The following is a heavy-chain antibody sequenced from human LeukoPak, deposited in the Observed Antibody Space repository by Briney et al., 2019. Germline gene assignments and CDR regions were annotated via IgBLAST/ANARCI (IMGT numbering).Heavy chain of an antibody. D-gene: IGHD3-9*01. CDR3: AGGDILTGSYYFGY. J-gene: IGHJ4*02. CDR1: GGSISSYY. Sequence: SETLSLTCTVSGGSISSYYWSWIRQPPGKGLEWIGYIYYSGSTNYNPSLKSRVTISVDTSKNQFSLKLSSVTAADTAVYYCAGGDILTGSYYFGYWGQGTLVTVSS. CDR2: IYYSGST. V-gene: IGHV4-59*01.